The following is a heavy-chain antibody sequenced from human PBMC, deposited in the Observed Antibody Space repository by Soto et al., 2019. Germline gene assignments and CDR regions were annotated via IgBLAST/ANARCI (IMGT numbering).Heavy chain of an antibody. V-gene: IGHV3-30*18. Sequence: QVQLVESRGGVVQPGRSLRLSCAAAGFTVSSYGMHGVRQAPGKGLEWVAVISYDGSNKYYADSVKGRFTISRDNSKNTLYLQMNSLRAEDTAVYYCAKAPAAIPTLYYFDYWGQGTLVTVSS. D-gene: IGHD2-2*02. CDR3: AKAPAAIPTLYYFDY. J-gene: IGHJ4*02. CDR1: GFTVSSYG. CDR2: ISYDGSNK.